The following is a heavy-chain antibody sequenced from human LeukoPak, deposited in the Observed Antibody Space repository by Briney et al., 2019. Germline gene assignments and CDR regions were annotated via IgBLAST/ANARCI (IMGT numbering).Heavy chain of an antibody. J-gene: IGHJ5*02. CDR3: ARESLPAWFDP. CDR2: IYSGGST. CDR1: RFTVSSNY. Sequence: GGSLRLSCAASRFTVSSNYMSWVRQAPGKGLEWVSVIYSGGSTYYADSVKGRFTISRDNSKNTLYLQMNSLRAEDTAVYYCARESLPAWFDPWGQGTLVTVSS. V-gene: IGHV3-53*01.